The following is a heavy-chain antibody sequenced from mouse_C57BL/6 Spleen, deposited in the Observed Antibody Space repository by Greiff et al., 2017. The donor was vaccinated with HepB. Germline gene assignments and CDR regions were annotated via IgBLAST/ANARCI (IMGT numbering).Heavy chain of an antibody. CDR2: IYPGDGDT. CDR1: GYAFSSYW. J-gene: IGHJ2*01. Sequence: VQLQQSGAELVKPGASVKISCKASGYAFSSYWMNWVKQRPGKGLEWIGQIYPGDGDTNYNGKFKGKATLTADKSSSTAYMQLSSLTSEDSAVYCCARRGKLLPLDYWGQGTTLTVSS. CDR3: ARRGKLLPLDY. D-gene: IGHD1-1*01. V-gene: IGHV1-80*01.